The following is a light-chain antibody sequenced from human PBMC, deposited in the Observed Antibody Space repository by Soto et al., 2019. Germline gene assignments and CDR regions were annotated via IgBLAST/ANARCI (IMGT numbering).Light chain of an antibody. V-gene: IGKV1-39*01. Sequence: DIQMTQSPSSLSASVGDRVTITCRASQSIGNYLSWYQQKPGKAPKLLIYAASTLQGGVPLRFSGSTSGTDFTLTISSLQPEDFATYYCQQTYSTPRTFGQGTKVEIK. CDR3: QQTYSTPRT. CDR2: AAS. J-gene: IGKJ1*01. CDR1: QSIGNY.